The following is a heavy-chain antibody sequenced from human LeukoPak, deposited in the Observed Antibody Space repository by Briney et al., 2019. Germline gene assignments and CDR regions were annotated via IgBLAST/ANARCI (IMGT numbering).Heavy chain of an antibody. D-gene: IGHD5-18*01. CDR3: VADSYGAFEHYYYYMDV. J-gene: IGHJ6*03. V-gene: IGHV1-8*01. CDR2: MNPNSGNT. CDR1: GYAFTSYD. Sequence: ASVKVSCKASGYAFTSYDINWVRQATGQGLEWMGWMNPNSGNTGYAQKFQGRVTMTRNTSISTAYMELSSLRSEDTAVYYCVADSYGAFEHYYYYMDVWGKGTTVTVSS.